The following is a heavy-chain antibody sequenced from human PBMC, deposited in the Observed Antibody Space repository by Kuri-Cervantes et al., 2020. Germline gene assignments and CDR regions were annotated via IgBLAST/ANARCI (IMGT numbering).Heavy chain of an antibody. J-gene: IGHJ6*02. CDR3: ARERITMIVVDPMGGMDV. V-gene: IGHV3-30-3*01. D-gene: IGHD3-22*01. CDR1: GITLSNYA. CDR2: ISYDGSNK. Sequence: GESLKISCTASGITLSNYAISWVRQAPGKGLEWVAVISYDGSNKYYADSVKGRFTISRDNSKNTLYLQMNSLRAEDTAVYYCARERITMIVVDPMGGMDVWGQGTTVTVSS.